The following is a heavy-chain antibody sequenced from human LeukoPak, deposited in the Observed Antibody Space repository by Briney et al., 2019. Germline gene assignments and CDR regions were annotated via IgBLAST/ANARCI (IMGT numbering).Heavy chain of an antibody. V-gene: IGHV3-23*05. CDR2: ISNSGRI. D-gene: IGHD1-20*01. CDR3: ARDNYYSLDN. J-gene: IGHJ4*02. Sequence: GGSLRLSCATSGFTFSTYAMSWVRQAPGKGLEWVSDISNSGRIHYADSVKGRFTISRDNAKNSLYLQMNSLRAEDTAMYYCARDNYYSLDNWGPGTLVTVSS. CDR1: GFTFSTYA.